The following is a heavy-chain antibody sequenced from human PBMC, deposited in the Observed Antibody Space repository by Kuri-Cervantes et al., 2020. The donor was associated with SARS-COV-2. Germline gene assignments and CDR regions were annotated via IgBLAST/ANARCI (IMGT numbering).Heavy chain of an antibody. J-gene: IGHJ4*02. CDR2: IKQDGSEK. D-gene: IGHD2-8*01. Sequence: GESLKISCAASGFTFSSYWMSWVRQAPGKGLEWVANIKQDGSEKYYVDSVKGRFTISRDNAKNSLYLQMNSLRAEDTAVYYCARWGVYHFDYWGQGTLVTVSS. V-gene: IGHV3-7*01. CDR3: ARWGVYHFDY. CDR1: GFTFSSYW.